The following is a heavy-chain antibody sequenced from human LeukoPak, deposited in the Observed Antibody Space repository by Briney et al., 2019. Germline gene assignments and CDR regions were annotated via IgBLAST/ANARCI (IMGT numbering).Heavy chain of an antibody. J-gene: IGHJ5*02. CDR2: ISSSSSYI. D-gene: IGHD2-2*01. Sequence: GGSLRLSCAASGFTFNSYSMNWVRQAPGKGLEWVSSISSSSSYIYYADSVKGRFTISRDNAKNSLYLQMNSLRAEDTAVYYCARGGGIVVVPAAMWAWFDPWGQGTLVTVSS. CDR3: ARGGGIVVVPAAMWAWFDP. CDR1: GFTFNSYS. V-gene: IGHV3-21*01.